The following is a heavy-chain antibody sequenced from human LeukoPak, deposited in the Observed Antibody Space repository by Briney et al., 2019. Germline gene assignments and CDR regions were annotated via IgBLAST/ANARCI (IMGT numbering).Heavy chain of an antibody. V-gene: IGHV1-46*01. CDR3: ARGITMIRGVITTPFDY. Sequence: GASVKVSCKASGYTFTNYYMHWVRQAPGQGLEWMGILNPSSGSADYAQKLLGRVTVTRDTSTSTVYMELSSLRSEDMAVYYCARGITMIRGVITTPFDYWGQGTLVTVSS. CDR2: LNPSSGSA. J-gene: IGHJ4*02. CDR1: GYTFTNYY. D-gene: IGHD3-10*01.